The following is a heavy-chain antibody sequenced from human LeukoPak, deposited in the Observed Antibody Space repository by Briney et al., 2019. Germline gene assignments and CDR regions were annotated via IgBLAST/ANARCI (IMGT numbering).Heavy chain of an antibody. CDR3: ARASGSYWWFDS. Sequence: ASVKVSCKASGYTFTGYYMHWVRQAPGQGLEWMGWINPNSGDTNYAQKFQGSVTMTRDTSISTVYMELSRLRSDDAAVYYCARASGSYWWFDSWGQGTLVTVSS. J-gene: IGHJ5*01. CDR1: GYTFTGYY. D-gene: IGHD1-26*01. CDR2: INPNSGDT. V-gene: IGHV1-2*02.